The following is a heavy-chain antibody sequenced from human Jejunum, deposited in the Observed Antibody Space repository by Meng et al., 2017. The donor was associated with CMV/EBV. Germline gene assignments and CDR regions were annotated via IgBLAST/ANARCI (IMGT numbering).Heavy chain of an antibody. CDR3: ARSKVAMGFDL. D-gene: IGHD5-12*01. J-gene: IGHJ5*02. CDR1: GFSFSNSE. V-gene: IGHV3-48*03. Sequence: ASGFSFSNSEVNWVRQAPGKGLEWVSFISSGGGPQYHADSVKGRFTISSGSAKNSLDLQMNGLRIEDTAIYYCARSKVAMGFDLWGQGTLVTVSS. CDR2: ISSGGGPQ.